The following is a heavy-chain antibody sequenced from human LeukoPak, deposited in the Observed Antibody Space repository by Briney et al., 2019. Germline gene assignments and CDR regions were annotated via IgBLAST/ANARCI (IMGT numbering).Heavy chain of an antibody. CDR2: ISYDGSNK. CDR3: ARGTSEGPGGYYYDSSGRLDY. V-gene: IGHV3-30*04. Sequence: GRSLRLSCAASGFTFSSYAMHWVRQAPGKGLEWVAVISYDGSNKHYADSVKGRFTISRDNSKNTLYLQMNSLRAEDTAVYYCARGTSEGPGGYYYDSSGRLDYWGQGTLVTVSS. J-gene: IGHJ4*02. D-gene: IGHD3-22*01. CDR1: GFTFSSYA.